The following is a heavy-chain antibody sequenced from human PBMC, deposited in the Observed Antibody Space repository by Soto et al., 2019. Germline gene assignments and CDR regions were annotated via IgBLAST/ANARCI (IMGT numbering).Heavy chain of an antibody. CDR2: ISYDGSNK. V-gene: IGHV3-30*18. D-gene: IGHD6-13*01. CDR1: GFTFSSYG. Sequence: GGSLRLSCAASGFTFSSYGMHWVRQAPGKGLEWVAVISYDGSNKYYADSVKGRFTISRDNSKNTLYLQMNSLRAEDTAVYYCAKVPGGYSSSWSHTPYFDYWGQGTLVTVSS. J-gene: IGHJ4*02. CDR3: AKVPGGYSSSWSHTPYFDY.